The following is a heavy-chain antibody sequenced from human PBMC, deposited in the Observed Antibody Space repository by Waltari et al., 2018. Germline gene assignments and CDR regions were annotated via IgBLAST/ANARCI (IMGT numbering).Heavy chain of an antibody. V-gene: IGHV1-24*01. J-gene: IGHJ4*02. CDR1: GGTFSSYA. Sequence: QVQLVQSGAEVKKPGSSVKVSCKASGGTFSSYAISWVRQAPGKGLEWMGGFDPEDGETIYAQKFQGRVTMTEDTSTDTAYMELSSLRSEDTAVYYCATLDIRFLEWLSFIYWGQGTLVTVSS. CDR3: ATLDIRFLEWLSFIY. D-gene: IGHD3-3*01. CDR2: FDPEDGET.